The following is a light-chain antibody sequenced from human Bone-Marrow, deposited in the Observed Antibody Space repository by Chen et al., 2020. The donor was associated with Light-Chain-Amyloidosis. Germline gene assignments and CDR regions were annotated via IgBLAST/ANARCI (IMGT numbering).Light chain of an antibody. Sequence: NFMLTQPHSVSESPRKTVTTSCTRSSGSIATNCVQWYSQRPGRSPTTVIDEDDEGPSGVPDRFSGSIDGSSNSASLTVSRPKAEDEADCYCQSYQGSNQGVFGGGTKLTVL. J-gene: IGLJ3*02. CDR2: EDD. CDR1: SGSIATNC. V-gene: IGLV6-57*01. CDR3: QSYQGSNQGV.